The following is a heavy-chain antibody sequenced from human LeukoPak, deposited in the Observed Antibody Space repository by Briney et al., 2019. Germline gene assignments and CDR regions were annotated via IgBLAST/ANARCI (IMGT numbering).Heavy chain of an antibody. CDR2: INHSGST. Sequence: SETLSLTCAVYGGSFSGYYWSWIRQPPGKGLEWIGEINHSGSTNYNPSLKSRVTISVDTSKNQFSLKLSSVTAADTAVYYCARMVRGYQYYYYYYYMDVWGKGTTVTVSS. J-gene: IGHJ6*03. CDR3: ARMVRGYQYYYYYYYMDV. V-gene: IGHV4-34*01. D-gene: IGHD3-10*01. CDR1: GGSFSGYY.